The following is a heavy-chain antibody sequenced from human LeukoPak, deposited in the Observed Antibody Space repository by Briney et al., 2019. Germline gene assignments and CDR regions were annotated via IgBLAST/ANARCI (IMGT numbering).Heavy chain of an antibody. CDR3: ARLGKWAFDY. Sequence: SETLSLTCTVSGGSISSYYWSWIRQPPGKGLEWIGYIYYSGSTNYNPSLKSRVTISVDTSKNQFSLKLSSVTAADTAVYYCARLGKWAFDYWGQGTLVTVSS. J-gene: IGHJ4*02. D-gene: IGHD2-8*01. V-gene: IGHV4-59*08. CDR1: GGSISSYY. CDR2: IYYSGST.